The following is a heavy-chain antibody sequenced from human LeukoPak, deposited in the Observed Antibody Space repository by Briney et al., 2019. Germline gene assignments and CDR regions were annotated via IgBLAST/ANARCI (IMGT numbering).Heavy chain of an antibody. CDR1: GFTFSNYG. Sequence: GGSLILSCAASGFTFSNYGMQWVRQAPGKGLEWLAVVSHDGGTKFYADSVKGRFTISRDNSKNTLDLEMYSLTTEDTAVYYCAKEPTSYSSGWYFQHWGQGTLVTVSS. CDR2: VSHDGGTK. CDR3: AKEPTSYSSGWYFQH. D-gene: IGHD6-13*01. V-gene: IGHV3-30*18. J-gene: IGHJ1*01.